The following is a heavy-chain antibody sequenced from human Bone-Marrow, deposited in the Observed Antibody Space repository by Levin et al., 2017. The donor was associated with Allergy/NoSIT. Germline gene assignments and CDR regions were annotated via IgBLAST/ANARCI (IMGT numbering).Heavy chain of an antibody. CDR2: IYHSGST. Sequence: SETLSLTCAVSGYSISSGYYWGWIRQPPGKGLEWIGSIYHSGSTYYNPSLKSRVTISVDTSKNQFSLKLSSVTAADTAVYYCARGVWEYYGSGICFDYWGQGTLVTVSS. D-gene: IGHD3-10*01. CDR3: ARGVWEYYGSGICFDY. V-gene: IGHV4-38-2*01. CDR1: GYSISSGYY. J-gene: IGHJ4*02.